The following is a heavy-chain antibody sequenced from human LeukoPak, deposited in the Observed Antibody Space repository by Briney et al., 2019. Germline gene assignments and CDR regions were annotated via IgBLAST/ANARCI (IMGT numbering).Heavy chain of an antibody. J-gene: IGHJ4*02. CDR3: ARGGIVGSAFDY. Sequence: GESLQISSQGSGYSFSSYWVGWGRRLPGKGGEWMGIMYPGDSDTRYSPSFQGQVTISADNFISTPYLQWSSLKASNTAMYYCARGGIVGSAFDYWGQGTLVTVSS. CDR2: MYPGDSDT. V-gene: IGHV5-51*01. D-gene: IGHD1-26*01. CDR1: GYSFSSYW.